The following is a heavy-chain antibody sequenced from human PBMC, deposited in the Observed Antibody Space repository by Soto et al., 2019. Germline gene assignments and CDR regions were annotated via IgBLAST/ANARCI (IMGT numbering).Heavy chain of an antibody. CDR2: ISAYNCKT. CDR3: ARDRSGTTNGFYYYYGMDV. V-gene: IGHV1-18*04. Sequence: GASVKVSCKASGYTFTSYGISWVRQPRGQGREWMGWISAYNCKTIYAQRLQGRVTMTTDTSTSTDYMELRSLRSDETAVYYSARDRSGTTNGFYYYYGMDVWGQGTTVTVSS. CDR1: GYTFTSYG. J-gene: IGHJ6*02. D-gene: IGHD1-1*01.